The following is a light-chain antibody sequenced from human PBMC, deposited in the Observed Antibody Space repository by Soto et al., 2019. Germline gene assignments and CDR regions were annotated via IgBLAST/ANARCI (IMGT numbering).Light chain of an antibody. J-gene: IGKJ4*01. CDR1: QSLLHSDGYNY. Sequence: DIVMTQSPLSLPVTPGEPASISCRSSQSLLHSDGYNYLDWYLQKPGQSPQLLIYLGSSRASGVPDRFSGSGSGKDFTLKISSVEAEDVGVYYCMQALQTPLTFGGGTKVEIK. V-gene: IGKV2-28*01. CDR2: LGS. CDR3: MQALQTPLT.